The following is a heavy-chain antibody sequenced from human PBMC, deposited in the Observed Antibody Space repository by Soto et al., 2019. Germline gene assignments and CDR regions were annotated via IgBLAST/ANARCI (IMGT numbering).Heavy chain of an antibody. CDR1: GYTFTVDL. Sequence: KRSCKASGYTFTVDLIHCLLHAPGQGLEWMGWINPNSGGTNYAQKFQGWVTMTRDTSISTAYMELSRLRSDDTAVYYCARDYCTNGVCHNWFDPWGQGTLVTVSS. D-gene: IGHD2-8*01. CDR3: ARDYCTNGVCHNWFDP. J-gene: IGHJ5*02. CDR2: INPNSGGT. V-gene: IGHV1-2*04.